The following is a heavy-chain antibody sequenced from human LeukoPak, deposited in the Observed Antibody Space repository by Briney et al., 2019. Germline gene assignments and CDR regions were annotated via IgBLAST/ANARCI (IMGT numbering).Heavy chain of an antibody. CDR1: GGSFSGYY. V-gene: IGHV4-34*01. CDR2: INHSGNT. D-gene: IGHD5-18*01. J-gene: IGHJ2*01. CDR3: ARHQRIYSNGLYRYFDL. Sequence: PSETLSLTCAVYGGSFSGYYWSWIRQPPGKGLEWIGEINHSGNTYYNPSLQGRVTMSVDTSKNQFSLKQRSVTAADTALYYCARHQRIYSNGLYRYFDLWGRGTLVTVSS.